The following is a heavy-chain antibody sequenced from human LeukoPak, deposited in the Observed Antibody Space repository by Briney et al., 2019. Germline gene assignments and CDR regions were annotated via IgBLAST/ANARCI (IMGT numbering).Heavy chain of an antibody. CDR1: GYTFNGYY. CDR3: ARGMEPYYYMDV. V-gene: IGHV1-2*02. CDR2: INPNSGGT. J-gene: IGHJ6*03. Sequence: GASVKVSCKASGYTFNGYYMHWVRQAPGQGLEWMGWINPNSGGTNYQGRVTMTRDTSISTAYMELSRLRSDDTAVYYCARGMEPYYYMDVWGKGTTVTVSS. D-gene: IGHD1-26*01.